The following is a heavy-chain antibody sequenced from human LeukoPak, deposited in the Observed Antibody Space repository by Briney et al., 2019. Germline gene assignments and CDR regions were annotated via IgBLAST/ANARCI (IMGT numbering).Heavy chain of an antibody. J-gene: IGHJ5*02. CDR3: ARGGVVPAAMDGRANWFDP. D-gene: IGHD2-2*01. Sequence: PSETLSLTCTVSGDSISSGSYYWSWIRQPAGNGLEWIGYIYYSGSTNYNPSLKSRVTISVDTSKNQFSLKLSSVTAADTAVYYCARGGVVPAAMDGRANWFDPWGQGTLVTVSS. CDR2: IYYSGST. V-gene: IGHV4-61*10. CDR1: GDSISSGSYY.